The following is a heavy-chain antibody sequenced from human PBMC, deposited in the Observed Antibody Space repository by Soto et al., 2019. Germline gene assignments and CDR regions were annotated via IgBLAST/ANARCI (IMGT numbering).Heavy chain of an antibody. CDR3: AKDSNRDYLDRRGYYRLRDEN. CDR1: GFTFSNYA. CDR2: ISGSGGST. Sequence: EVQLLESGGGLLQPGGPLRLSCAASGFTFSNYAMSWVRQAPGKGLEWVSAISGSGGSTYYAGSLKGRFTISRDNSKNTLYLQMNSLRAEDTALYYCAKDSNRDYLDRRGYYRLRDENWGQGTLVTVSS. V-gene: IGHV3-23*01. D-gene: IGHD3-22*01. J-gene: IGHJ4*02.